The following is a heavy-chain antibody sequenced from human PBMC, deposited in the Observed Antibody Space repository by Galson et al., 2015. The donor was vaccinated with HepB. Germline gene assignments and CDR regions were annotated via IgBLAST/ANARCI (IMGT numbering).Heavy chain of an antibody. CDR1: GYTFTGYY. Sequence: SVKVSCKASGYTFTGYYMHWVRQAPGQGLEWMGWINPNSGGTNYAQKFQGWVTMTRDTSISTAYMELSRLRSDDTAVYYCARGGIAARLRPFDYWGQGTLVTVSS. CDR3: ARGGIAARLRPFDY. J-gene: IGHJ4*02. V-gene: IGHV1-2*04. D-gene: IGHD6-6*01. CDR2: INPNSGGT.